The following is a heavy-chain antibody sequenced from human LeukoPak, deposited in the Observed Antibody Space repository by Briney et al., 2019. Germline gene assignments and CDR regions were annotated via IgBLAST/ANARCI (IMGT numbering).Heavy chain of an antibody. CDR2: IKEDGSEK. Sequence: GGSLRLSCVVSGLSFSDYAMTWVRQAPGKGLEWVANIKEDGSEKNYAGSVKGRFTISRDNVKSSLYLQMNSLRAEDTAVYYCARDPSSLRDSFDYWGQGTVVTVSS. J-gene: IGHJ4*02. D-gene: IGHD6-6*01. V-gene: IGHV3-7*01. CDR1: GLSFSDYA. CDR3: ARDPSSLRDSFDY.